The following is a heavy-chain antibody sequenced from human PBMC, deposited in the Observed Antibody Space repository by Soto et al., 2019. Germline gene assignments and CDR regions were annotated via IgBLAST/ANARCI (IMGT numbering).Heavy chain of an antibody. Sequence: PGWSLRLSCVASGFTFSSYAMHWVRQAPGKGLEYVSAISSNGGSTYYANSVKGRFTISRDNSKNTLYLQMNSLRAEDTALYYCAKESYNRRTDFDYWGQGTLVTVSS. CDR3: AKESYNRRTDFDY. D-gene: IGHD3-10*01. CDR2: ISSNGGST. V-gene: IGHV3-64*01. J-gene: IGHJ4*02. CDR1: GFTFSSYA.